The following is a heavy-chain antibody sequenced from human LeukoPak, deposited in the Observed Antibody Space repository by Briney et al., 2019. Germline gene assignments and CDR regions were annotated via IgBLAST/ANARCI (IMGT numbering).Heavy chain of an antibody. CDR2: ISSSSSTI. D-gene: IGHD4-17*01. CDR3: AREGGYGDYASGY. Sequence: GGSLRLSCAASGFTFSSYSMNWVRQAPGKGLEWVSYISSSSSTIYYSDSVKGRFTISRDNAKNSLYLQMNSLRAEDTAVYYCAREGGYGDYASGYWGQGTLVTVSS. V-gene: IGHV3-48*01. J-gene: IGHJ4*02. CDR1: GFTFSSYS.